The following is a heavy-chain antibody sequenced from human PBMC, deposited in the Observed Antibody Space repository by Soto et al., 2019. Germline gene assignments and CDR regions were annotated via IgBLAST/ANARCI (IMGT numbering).Heavy chain of an antibody. CDR1: GFTFSSYA. V-gene: IGHV3-23*01. Sequence: EVQLLESGGGLVQPGGSLRLSCAASGFTFSSYAMSWVRLAPGKGLEWFSSIGGSGGTYYAESVKGRFTISRDNSKNMSYLHLNRLRAEDTAMYYCAKGQGWSYYYDSWGQGTLVTVSS. CDR2: IGGSGGT. CDR3: AKGQGWSYYYDS. J-gene: IGHJ4*02. D-gene: IGHD2-15*01.